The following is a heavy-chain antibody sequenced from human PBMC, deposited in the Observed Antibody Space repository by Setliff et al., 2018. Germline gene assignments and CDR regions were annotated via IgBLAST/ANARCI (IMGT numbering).Heavy chain of an antibody. V-gene: IGHV3-53*01. CDR3: VKGSGFYDY. J-gene: IGHJ4*02. Sequence: PGGSLRLSCVVSGLTVSNDFMGWVRQAPGKGLEWVSVIYTGGSTHYADSVKGRFTISRDSSKNTLYLQMNNLRAEDTATYYCVKGSGFYDYWGQGAPVTVSS. D-gene: IGHD3-22*01. CDR1: GLTVSNDF. CDR2: IYTGGST.